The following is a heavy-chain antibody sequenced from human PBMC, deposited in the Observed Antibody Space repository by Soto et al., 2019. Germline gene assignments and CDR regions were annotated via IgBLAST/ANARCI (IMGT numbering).Heavy chain of an antibody. J-gene: IGHJ4*02. CDR3: ARDKDLDPTVWGF. D-gene: IGHD7-27*01. Sequence: QVQLQESGPGLVKPSQTLSLTCTVSGDSMGSGGHYYNWIRLLPGKGLEWIGYIYYSGATHYNPSIRGRVSISIDTSNSQFSLRLISVPAADPALYFCARDKDLDPTVWGFWGQGTQVTVSS. CDR2: IYYSGAT. V-gene: IGHV4-31*03. CDR1: GDSMGSGGHY.